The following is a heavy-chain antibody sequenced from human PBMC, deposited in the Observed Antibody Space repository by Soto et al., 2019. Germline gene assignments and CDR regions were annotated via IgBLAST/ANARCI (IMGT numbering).Heavy chain of an antibody. CDR1: GFTFSSYS. V-gene: IGHV3-30*03. Sequence: PGGSLRLSCAASGFTFSSYSMNWVRQAPGKGLEWVAVISYDGSDKYYSDSVKGRFTISRDNSKNTLYLQMNSLRAEDTAVYYCARALTMIVVVITTAAIDYWGQGTLVTVSS. D-gene: IGHD3-22*01. CDR3: ARALTMIVVVITTAAIDY. CDR2: ISYDGSDK. J-gene: IGHJ4*02.